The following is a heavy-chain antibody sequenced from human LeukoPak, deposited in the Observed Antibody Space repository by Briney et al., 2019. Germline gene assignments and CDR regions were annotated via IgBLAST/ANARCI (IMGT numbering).Heavy chain of an antibody. D-gene: IGHD6-19*01. J-gene: IGHJ4*02. CDR3: TGIAVAGTVVDY. CDR2: IYYSGST. Sequence: SETLSLTCTVSSGSISSYYWSWIRQPPGKGLEWIGYIYYSGSTNYNPSLKSRVTISVDTSKNQFSLKLSSVTAADTAVYYCTGIAVAGTVVDYWGQGTLVTVSS. V-gene: IGHV4-59*01. CDR1: SGSISSYY.